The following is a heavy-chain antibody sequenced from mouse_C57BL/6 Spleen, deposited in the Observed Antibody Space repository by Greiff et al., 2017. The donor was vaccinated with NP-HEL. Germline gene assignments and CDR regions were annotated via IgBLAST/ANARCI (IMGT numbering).Heavy chain of an antibody. J-gene: IGHJ4*01. V-gene: IGHV1-54*01. Sequence: VQLVESGAELVRPGTSVKVSCKASGYAFTNYLIEWVKQRPGQGLEWIGVINPGSGGTNYNEKFKGKATLTADKSSSTAYMQLSSLTSEDSAVYFCARDGRYYAMDYWGQGTSVTVSS. CDR3: ARDGRYYAMDY. CDR2: INPGSGGT. CDR1: GYAFTNYL.